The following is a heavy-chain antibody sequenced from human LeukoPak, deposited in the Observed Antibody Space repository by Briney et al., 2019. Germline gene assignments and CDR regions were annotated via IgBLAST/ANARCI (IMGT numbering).Heavy chain of an antibody. CDR1: GFTFSSYS. CDR2: ISSSSSTI. V-gene: IGHV3-48*01. Sequence: GGSLRLSCAASGFTFSSYSMNWVRQAPGKGLEWVSYISSSSSTIYYADSVKGRFTISRDNAKNSLYLQMNSLRAEDTAVYYCARDEYCGGDCYSFFDYWGQGTLVTVSS. J-gene: IGHJ4*02. D-gene: IGHD2-21*01. CDR3: ARDEYCGGDCYSFFDY.